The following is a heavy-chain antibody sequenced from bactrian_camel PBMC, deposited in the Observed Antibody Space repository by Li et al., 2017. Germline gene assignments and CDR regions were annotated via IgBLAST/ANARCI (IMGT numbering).Heavy chain of an antibody. J-gene: IGHJ4*01. Sequence: VQLVESGGGSVQAGGSLRLSCALSGVTWRYCVGWFRQTPGKERENIAIINSKGTTRYAFSVMGRFTSSRDNAKNTLYLHMNSLKPEDTAMYYCAAASPPCTVVAVPGVFNSWPGDPGHRL. CDR1: GVTWRYC. D-gene: IGHD6*01. CDR2: INSKGTT. V-gene: IGHV3S55*01.